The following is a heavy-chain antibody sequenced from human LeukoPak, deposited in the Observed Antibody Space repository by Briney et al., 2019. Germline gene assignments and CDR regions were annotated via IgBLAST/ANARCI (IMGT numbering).Heavy chain of an antibody. CDR2: ISSSSSYI. CDR1: GFTFSSYS. D-gene: IGHD2-15*01. CDR3: ARLLGLGGSSTPLDYYYGMDV. J-gene: IGHJ6*02. Sequence: GGSLRLSCAASGFTFSSYSMNWVRQAPGKGLEWVSSISSSSSYIYYADSVKGRFTISRDNAKNSLYLQMNSLRAEDTAVYYCARLLGLGGSSTPLDYYYGMDVWGQGTTVTASS. V-gene: IGHV3-21*01.